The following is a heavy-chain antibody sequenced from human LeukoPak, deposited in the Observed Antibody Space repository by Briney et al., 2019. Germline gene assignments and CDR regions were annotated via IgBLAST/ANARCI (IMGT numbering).Heavy chain of an antibody. CDR1: GFTFSDYY. Sequence: GGSLRLSCAASGFTFSDYYMSWIRQAPGKGLGWVSHISTSGSTENYADSLKGRFTISRDNAKNSLYLQMNSLRAEDTSVYYCARDSEFDYWGQGTLVTVSS. CDR3: ARDSEFDY. CDR2: ISTSGSTE. J-gene: IGHJ4*02. V-gene: IGHV3-11*04.